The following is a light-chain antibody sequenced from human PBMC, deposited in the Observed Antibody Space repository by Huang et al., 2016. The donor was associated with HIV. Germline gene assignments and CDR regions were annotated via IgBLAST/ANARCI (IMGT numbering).Light chain of an antibody. CDR3: QQSDNIPPT. J-gene: IGKJ1*01. CDR1: QNITSY. V-gene: IGKV1-39*01. Sequence: DIQMTQSPSSLSASVGDRVTITCRVSQNITSYLNWYQKKPGKAPKVLIYGASILQSGVPARFSGSGSGTDFTLTISSLQPDDFATYYCQQSDNIPPTFGQGTRV. CDR2: GAS.